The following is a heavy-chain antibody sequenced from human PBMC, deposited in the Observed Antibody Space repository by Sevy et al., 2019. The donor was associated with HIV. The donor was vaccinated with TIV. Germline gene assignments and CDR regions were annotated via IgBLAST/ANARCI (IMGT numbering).Heavy chain of an antibody. CDR1: GFTFSSYA. CDR3: ARDEGDYGGNIIDY. J-gene: IGHJ4*02. V-gene: IGHV3-30-3*01. Sequence: GGSLRLSCAASGFTFSSYAMHWVRQAPGKGLEWVAVISYDGSNKYYADSVKGRFTISRDNSKNTLYLQMNSLRAGDTAVYYCARDEGDYGGNIIDYWGQGTLVTVSS. D-gene: IGHD4-17*01. CDR2: ISYDGSNK.